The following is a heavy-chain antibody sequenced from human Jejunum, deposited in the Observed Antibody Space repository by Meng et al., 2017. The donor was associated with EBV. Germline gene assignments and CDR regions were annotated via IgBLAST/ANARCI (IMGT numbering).Heavy chain of an antibody. J-gene: IGHJ4*02. CDR2: IYYSGST. V-gene: IGHV4-61*01. D-gene: IGHD5-12*01. CDR1: GGSVNSGNVY. CDR3: AGLRYSGYDRAFDY. Sequence: PLQEAGPGLVKPSETLSLPCTVSGGSVNSGNVYWSWIRQSPGKGLEWIGYIYYSGSTNYIPSLKSRVTISLDTSKNQFSLKLSSVTAADTAVYYCAGLRYSGYDRAFDYWGQGALVTVSS.